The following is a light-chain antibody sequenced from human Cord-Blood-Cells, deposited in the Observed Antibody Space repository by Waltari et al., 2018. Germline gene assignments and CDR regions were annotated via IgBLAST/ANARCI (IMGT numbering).Light chain of an antibody. CDR2: DAS. V-gene: IGKV1-33*01. CDR3: KQYTHRPYT. J-gene: IGKJ2*01. Sequence: DIQMTQSPSSLSASVGDRVTITCQASQDISNYLKWYQQKPGKPPKRLIYDASNLETGVPSRFSGSGSGTDFTFTISSLEPEDIATYYCKQYTHRPYTFGQGTKLEIK. CDR1: QDISNY.